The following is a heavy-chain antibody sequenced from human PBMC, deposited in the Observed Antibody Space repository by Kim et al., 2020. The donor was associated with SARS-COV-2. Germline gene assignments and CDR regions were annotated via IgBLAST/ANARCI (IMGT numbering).Heavy chain of an antibody. V-gene: IGHV3-48*02. D-gene: IGHD5-12*01. CDR3: ARGVVATIGNWFDP. J-gene: IGHJ5*02. Sequence: GGSLRLSCAASGFTFSSYSMNWVRQAPGKGLEWVSYISSSSSTIYYADSVKGRFTISRDNAKNSLYLQMNSLRDEDTAVYYCARGVVATIGNWFDPWGQGTLVTVSS. CDR1: GFTFSSYS. CDR2: ISSSSSTI.